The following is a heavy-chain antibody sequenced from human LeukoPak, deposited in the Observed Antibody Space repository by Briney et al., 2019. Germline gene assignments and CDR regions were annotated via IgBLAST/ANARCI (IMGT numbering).Heavy chain of an antibody. CDR2: IKQDGSEK. CDR1: GFNFGDYA. D-gene: IGHD5-18*01. Sequence: GGSLRLSCTASGFNFGDYAMNWVRQAPGKGLEWVANIKQDGSEKYYVDSVKGRFTISRDNAKNSLYLQMNSLRAEDTAVYYCARGYSYGKDYWGQGTLVTVSS. J-gene: IGHJ4*02. CDR3: ARGYSYGKDY. V-gene: IGHV3-7*01.